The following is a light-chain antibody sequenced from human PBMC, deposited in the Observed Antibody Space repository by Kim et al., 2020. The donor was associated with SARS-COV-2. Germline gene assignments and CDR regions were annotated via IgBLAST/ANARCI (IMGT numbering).Light chain of an antibody. CDR3: SSYAGSTTFVV. CDR2: EVD. V-gene: IGLV2-23*02. Sequence: QSITMSCTGASSDVGTYNLVSWYKQHPDKAPKLIIYEVDKRPSGVSHRFSGAKSGNTASLTISGLQADDEADYYCSSYAGSTTFVVFGGGTQLTVL. CDR1: SSDVGTYNL. J-gene: IGLJ2*01.